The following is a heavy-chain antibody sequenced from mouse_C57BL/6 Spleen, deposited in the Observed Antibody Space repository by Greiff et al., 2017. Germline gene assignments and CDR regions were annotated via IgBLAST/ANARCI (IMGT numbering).Heavy chain of an antibody. D-gene: IGHD2-3*01. CDR1: GYTFTSYW. CDR2: IDPSDSYT. V-gene: IGHV1-50*01. CDR3: AKRVDGYSHWYFDV. Sequence: VKLQQPGAELVKPGASVKLSCKASGYTFTSYWMQWVKQRPGQGLEWIGEIDPSDSYTNYNQKFKGKATLTVDTSSSTAYMQLISLTSEDSAVYYCAKRVDGYSHWYFDVWGTGTTVTVSS. J-gene: IGHJ1*03.